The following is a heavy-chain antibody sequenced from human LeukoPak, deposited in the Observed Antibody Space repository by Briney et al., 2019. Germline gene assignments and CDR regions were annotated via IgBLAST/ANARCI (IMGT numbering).Heavy chain of an antibody. V-gene: IGHV3-33*01. Sequence: PGRSLRLSCAASGFTFSSYGIHWVRQGPGKGLEWVAVIWYDGSNKYYADSVKGRFTISRDNTKNTLYLQMNSLRAEDTAVYYCAREEGSYYFDYWGQGTLVTVSS. D-gene: IGHD6-6*01. CDR1: GFTFSSYG. CDR3: AREEGSYYFDY. J-gene: IGHJ4*02. CDR2: IWYDGSNK.